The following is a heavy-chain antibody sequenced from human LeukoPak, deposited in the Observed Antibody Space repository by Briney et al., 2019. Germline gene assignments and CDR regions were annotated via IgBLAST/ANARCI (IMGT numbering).Heavy chain of an antibody. J-gene: IGHJ3*02. CDR3: ARGWGEVEGTGDAFDT. Sequence: ASVKVSCKASGYTFSSYDINWVRQATGQGLEWVGWRNRISGTTGDATKFQGRVTMTRNPSIRTTYMELSSLRSEAPAVYSCARGWGEVEGTGDAFDTWGQGTMVTASS. CDR1: GYTFSSYD. V-gene: IGHV1-8*01. CDR2: RNRISGTT. D-gene: IGHD3-10*01.